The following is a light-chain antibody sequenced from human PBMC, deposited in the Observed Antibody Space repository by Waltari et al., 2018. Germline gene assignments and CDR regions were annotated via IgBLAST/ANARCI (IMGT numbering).Light chain of an antibody. CDR1: ALPKKY. CDR2: EDT. CDR3: YSADSSGVHRV. Sequence: SYDLTQPPSVSVSPGQTARITCSGDALPKKYACLFQQKSGQAPVLVIFEDTKRPSGVPERFSGSSSGTMATLTISGAQVEDEADYYCYSADSSGVHRVFGGGTKLTVL. J-gene: IGLJ2*01. V-gene: IGLV3-10*01.